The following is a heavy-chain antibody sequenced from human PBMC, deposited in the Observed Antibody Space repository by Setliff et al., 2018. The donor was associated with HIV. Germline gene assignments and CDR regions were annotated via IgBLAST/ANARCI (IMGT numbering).Heavy chain of an antibody. V-gene: IGHV4-61*02. D-gene: IGHD3-22*01. CDR3: ARLRAYYDSSGRTAFDI. J-gene: IGHJ3*02. CDR1: GASLTRGYYY. Sequence: PSETLSLTCTVSGASLTRGYYYWSWIRQPAGKGLEWIGRIYTTGSTNYNSSLQSRVTISADTSRNHFSLRLGSVTAADTAVYYCARLRAYYDSSGRTAFDIWGQGTMVTVSS. CDR2: IYTTGST.